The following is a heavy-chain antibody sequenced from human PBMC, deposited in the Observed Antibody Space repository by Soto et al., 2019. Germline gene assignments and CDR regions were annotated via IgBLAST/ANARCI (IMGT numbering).Heavy chain of an antibody. J-gene: IGHJ3*02. CDR3: TRIQTAYDAFDI. D-gene: IGHD2-21*01. V-gene: IGHV3-21*01. Sequence: PGGSLRLSCAASGFTFSSYSMNWVRQAPGKGLEWVSSISSSSSYIYYADSVKGRFTISRDNAKNSLYLQMNSLRAEDTAVYYCTRIQTAYDAFDIWGQGTMVTVS. CDR2: ISSSSSYI. CDR1: GFTFSSYS.